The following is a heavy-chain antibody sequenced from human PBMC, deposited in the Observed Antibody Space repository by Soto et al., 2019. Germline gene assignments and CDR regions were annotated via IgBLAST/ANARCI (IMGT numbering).Heavy chain of an antibody. CDR1: GGSFSGYY. CDR3: ARGRRGASSSWLYYYYGMDV. D-gene: IGHD6-13*01. CDR2: INHSGST. V-gene: IGHV4-34*01. J-gene: IGHJ6*02. Sequence: PSETLSLTCAVYGGSFSGYYWSWIRQPPGKGLEWIGEINHSGSTNYNPSLKSRVTISVDTSKNQFSLKLSSVTAADTAVYYCARGRRGASSSWLYYYYGMDVWGQGNTVTVSS.